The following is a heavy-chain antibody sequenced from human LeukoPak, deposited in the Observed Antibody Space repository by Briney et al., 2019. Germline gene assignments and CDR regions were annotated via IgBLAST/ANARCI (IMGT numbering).Heavy chain of an antibody. D-gene: IGHD3-3*01. CDR1: GFTFSSYS. CDR2: ISSSSSTI. J-gene: IGHJ4*02. V-gene: IGHV3-48*01. Sequence: PGGSLRLSCAASGFTFSSYSMNWVRQAPGKGLEWVSYISSSSSTIYYADSVKGRFTISRDNAKNSLYLQMNSLRAEDTAVYYCARRFSTYYDFWSGYSPFDYWGQGTLVTVSS. CDR3: ARRFSTYYDFWSGYSPFDY.